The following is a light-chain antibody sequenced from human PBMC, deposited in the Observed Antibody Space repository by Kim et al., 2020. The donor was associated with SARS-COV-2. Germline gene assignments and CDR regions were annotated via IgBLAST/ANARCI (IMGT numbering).Light chain of an antibody. J-gene: IGLJ2*01. Sequence: SYELTQPPSVSVSPGQTASITCSGDKLGDKYACWYQQKPGQSPVLVIYQDSKRPSGIPERFSGSNSGNTATLTISGTQAMDEADYYCQMWDSSVVFGGGT. CDR2: QDS. CDR1: KLGDKY. V-gene: IGLV3-1*01. CDR3: QMWDSSVV.